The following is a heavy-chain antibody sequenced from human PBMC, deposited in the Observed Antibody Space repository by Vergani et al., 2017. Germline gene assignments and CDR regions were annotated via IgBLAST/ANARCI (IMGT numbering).Heavy chain of an antibody. D-gene: IGHD3-10*01. V-gene: IGHV3-30*02. CDR3: AKDMGSITMVRGVTDY. CDR2: TRYDGSNK. J-gene: IGHJ4*02. CDR1: GFTFSSYG. Sequence: QVQLVESGGGVVQPGGSLRLSCAASGFTFSSYGMHWVRQAPGKGLEWVAFTRYDGSNKYYADSVKGRFTISRDNSKNTLYLQMNSLRAEDTAVYYCAKDMGSITMVRGVTDYWGQGTLVTVSS.